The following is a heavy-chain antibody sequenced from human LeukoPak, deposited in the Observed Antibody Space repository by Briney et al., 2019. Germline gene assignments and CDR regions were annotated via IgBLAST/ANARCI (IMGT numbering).Heavy chain of an antibody. CDR2: MNPNSGNT. CDR1: GYTFTSYD. V-gene: IGHV1-8*01. Sequence: GXSVKVSCKASGYTFTSYDINWVRQATGQGLEWMGWMNPNSGNTGYAQKFQGRVTMTRNTPISTAYMELSSLRSEDTAVYYCARGLYGDYDDAFDIWGQGTMVTVSS. J-gene: IGHJ3*02. CDR3: ARGLYGDYDDAFDI. D-gene: IGHD4-17*01.